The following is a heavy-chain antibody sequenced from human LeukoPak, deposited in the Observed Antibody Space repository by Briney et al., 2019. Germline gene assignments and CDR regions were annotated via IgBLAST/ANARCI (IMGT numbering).Heavy chain of an antibody. V-gene: IGHV3-7*01. D-gene: IGHD6-19*01. CDR3: ARIPRGSGWSFLDF. J-gene: IGHJ4*02. CDR2: IQSDGSVQ. CDR1: GFSFSSYW. Sequence: GGSLRPSCAASGFSFSSYWMSWVRQAPGKGLEWVANIQSDGSVQQYVDSVKGRLTISRDNAKNSLYLQMNSLRAEDTAVYYCARIPRGSGWSFLDFWGQGTLVTVTS.